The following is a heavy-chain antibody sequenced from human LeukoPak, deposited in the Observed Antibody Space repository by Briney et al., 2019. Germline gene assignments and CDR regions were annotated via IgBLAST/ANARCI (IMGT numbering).Heavy chain of an antibody. CDR3: ARDVQYSNYGNWFDP. CDR1: GYTFTSYG. Sequence: ASVKVSCTASGYTFTSYGISWVRQAPGQGLEWMGWISAYNGNTNYAQKLQGRVTMTTDTSTSTAYMELRSLRSDDTAVYYCARDVQYSNYGNWFDPWGQGTLVTVSS. D-gene: IGHD4-11*01. J-gene: IGHJ5*02. CDR2: ISAYNGNT. V-gene: IGHV1-18*01.